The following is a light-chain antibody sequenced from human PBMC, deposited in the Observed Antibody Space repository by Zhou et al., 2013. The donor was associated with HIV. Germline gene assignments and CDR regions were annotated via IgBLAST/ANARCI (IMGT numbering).Light chain of an antibody. CDR2: AAS. J-gene: IGKJ4*01. CDR3: LQDYNYPPT. Sequence: IITCRASQGIGNDLSWYQQRPGRAPKLLIYAASSLEGGVPSRFAGSGSGTDFTLSISSLQPEDFATYYCLQDYNYPPTFGGGTKVEI. V-gene: IGKV1-6*01. CDR1: QGIGND.